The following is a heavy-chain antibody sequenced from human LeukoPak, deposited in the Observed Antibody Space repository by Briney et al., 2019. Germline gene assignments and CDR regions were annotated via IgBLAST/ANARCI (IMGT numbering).Heavy chain of an antibody. CDR3: ANTYYYDSSGYYYSDYFDY. CDR2: INPTSGGT. Sequence: VASVKVSCKASGYTFTGYYMHWVRQAPGQGLRGLGWINPTSGGTNYAQKFQGRVTMTRDTSISTAYMELSRLRSDDTAVYYCANTYYYDSSGYYYSDYFDYWGQGTPVTVSS. J-gene: IGHJ4*02. V-gene: IGHV1-2*02. CDR1: GYTFTGYY. D-gene: IGHD3-22*01.